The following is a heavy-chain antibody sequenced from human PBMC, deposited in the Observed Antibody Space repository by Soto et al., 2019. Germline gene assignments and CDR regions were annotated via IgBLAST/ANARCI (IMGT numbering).Heavy chain of an antibody. J-gene: IGHJ2*01. CDR1: EDTFRNYA. Sequence: QVELVQSGAEVKKPGSSVKVTCQASEDTFRNYAISCGRQAPGQGLEWIGGIIPIFGTANYAQKFQGRVTITADTSANQVYWALSSLRSEDTAAYYCSSTKYDSSAYYYWYLALCGRGTLGTVSS. CDR2: IIPIFGTA. V-gene: IGHV1-69*06. CDR3: SSTKYDSSAYYYWYLAL. D-gene: IGHD3-22*01.